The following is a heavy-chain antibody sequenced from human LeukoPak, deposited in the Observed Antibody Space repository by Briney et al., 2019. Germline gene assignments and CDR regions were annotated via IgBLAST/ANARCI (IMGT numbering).Heavy chain of an antibody. CDR2: IYYSGST. V-gene: IGHV4-31*03. J-gene: IGHJ5*01. CDR1: AGSISSGGYY. CDR3: ARDSEDGAWFRERKWFES. Sequence: PSQTLSLTCTVSAGSISSGGYYWSWIRQHPGKGLEWIGYIYYSGSTYYNPSLKSRVTISVDTSKNQFSLKLSSVTAADTAVYYCARDSEDGAWFRERKWFESWGQGTLVTVPS. D-gene: IGHD3-10*01.